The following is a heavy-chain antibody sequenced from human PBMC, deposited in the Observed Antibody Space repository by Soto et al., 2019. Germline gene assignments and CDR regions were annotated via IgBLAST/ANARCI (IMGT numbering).Heavy chain of an antibody. D-gene: IGHD4-17*01. CDR2: IWYDGSNK. CDR1: GFTFSSYG. J-gene: IGHJ5*02. CDR3: ARDYLNTVTTNSA. Sequence: QVQLVESGGGVVQPGRSLRLSCAASGFTFSSYGMHWVRQAPGKGLEWVAVIWYDGSNKYYADSVKGRFTISRDNAKNSLYLQMSSLRAEDTAFYYCARDYLNTVTTNSAWGQGTLVTVSS. V-gene: IGHV3-33*01.